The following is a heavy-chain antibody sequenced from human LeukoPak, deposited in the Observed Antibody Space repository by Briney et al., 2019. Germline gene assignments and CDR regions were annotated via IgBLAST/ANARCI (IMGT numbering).Heavy chain of an antibody. V-gene: IGHV1-69*06. CDR1: GGTFSSYA. J-gene: IGHJ3*02. Sequence: GSSVKVSCKASGGTFSSYAISWVRQAPGQGLEWMGGIIPIFGTANYAQKFQGRVTITADKSTSTAYMELSSLRSEDTAVYYCARGIRVAAAGNIFEDAFDIWGQGTMVTVSS. CDR3: ARGIRVAAAGNIFEDAFDI. CDR2: IIPIFGTA. D-gene: IGHD6-13*01.